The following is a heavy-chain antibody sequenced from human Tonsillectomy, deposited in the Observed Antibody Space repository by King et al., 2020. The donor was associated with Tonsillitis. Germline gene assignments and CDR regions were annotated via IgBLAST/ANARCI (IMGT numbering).Heavy chain of an antibody. CDR3: ARDPSGSYYIGGYYYYGMDV. CDR2: ISYDGSNK. CDR1: GFTFSSYA. V-gene: IGHV3-30-3*01. Sequence: VQLVESGEGVVQPGRSLRLSCAASGFTFSSYAMHWVRQAPGKGLEWVAVISYDGSNKYYADSVKGRFTISRDNSKNTLYLQMNSLRAEDTAVYYCARDPSGSYYIGGYYYYGMDVWGQGTTVTVSS. D-gene: IGHD1-26*01. J-gene: IGHJ6*02.